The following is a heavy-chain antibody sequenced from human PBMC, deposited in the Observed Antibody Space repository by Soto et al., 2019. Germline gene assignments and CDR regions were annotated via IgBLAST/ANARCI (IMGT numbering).Heavy chain of an antibody. CDR2: IYHSGST. J-gene: IGHJ4*02. CDR1: SGSITTANW. D-gene: IGHD2-15*01. CDR3: ARRGGGVVLAATTPFDY. V-gene: IGHV4-4*02. Sequence: VPLQESGPRLVRPSGTLSLTCTVSSGSITTANWWSWVRQPPGRGLGWIGEIYHSGSTNSNLSHQGRVTLSVDQAKSPCSRRLSSVTAADTAMYYCARRGGGVVLAATTPFDYWGPGTLVTVSS.